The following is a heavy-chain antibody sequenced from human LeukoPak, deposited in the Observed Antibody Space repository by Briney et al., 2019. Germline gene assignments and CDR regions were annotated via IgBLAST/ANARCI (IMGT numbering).Heavy chain of an antibody. CDR2: IHPGSSNT. CDR1: GYVFTNYW. Sequence: GESLKISCKGSGYVFTNYWIAWVRQVPEKGLEWMGIIHPGSSNTKYGPSFQGQVAISADKSISTAYLHWNNLRASDTAMYYCASHYETSGSFGFDIWGQGTMVTV. CDR3: ASHYETSGSFGFDI. V-gene: IGHV5-51*03. J-gene: IGHJ3*02. D-gene: IGHD3-22*01.